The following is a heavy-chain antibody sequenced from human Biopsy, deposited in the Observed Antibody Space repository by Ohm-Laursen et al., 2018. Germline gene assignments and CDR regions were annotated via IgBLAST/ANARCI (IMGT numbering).Heavy chain of an antibody. CDR2: ITHDGSKT. J-gene: IGHJ4*02. CDR1: GFTFSDYA. V-gene: IGHV3-30*18. CDR3: TKERRGWYSER. Sequence: SLSLSCAASGFTFSDYAMHWIRQGPGKGLEWAAIITHDGSKTYYADSVEGRFTISRDQFKSTVYLQLNSLRTEDTAIYYCTKERRGWYSERWGQGTLVTVSS. D-gene: IGHD6-19*01.